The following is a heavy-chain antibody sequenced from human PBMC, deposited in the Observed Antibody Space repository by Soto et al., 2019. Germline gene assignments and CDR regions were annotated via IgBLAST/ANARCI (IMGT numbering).Heavy chain of an antibody. V-gene: IGHV6-1*01. CDR1: GDSVSSNNVG. CDR2: TYYRSKWYN. Sequence: SQTLSLTCAISGDSVSSNNVGWHWIRQSPSRGLEWLGKTYYRSKWYNDYAASVKSRITINPDTSENQFSLQLNSVTPEDTAVYYCTRSMRYGMDVWGQGTKVTVSS. J-gene: IGHJ6*02. CDR3: TRSMRYGMDV.